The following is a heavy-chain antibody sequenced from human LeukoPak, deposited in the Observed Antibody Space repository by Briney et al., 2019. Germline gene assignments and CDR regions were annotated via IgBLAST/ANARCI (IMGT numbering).Heavy chain of an antibody. Sequence: GGSLRLSCAASGFTFRSYWMGWARQAPGKGLEWVANIKQDGSERYYVDSVKGRFTISRDNAKNSLYLQMNSLRAEDTAVYYCARENYFDYWGQGTLVTVSS. CDR3: ARENYFDY. J-gene: IGHJ4*02. V-gene: IGHV3-7*01. CDR1: GFTFRSYW. CDR2: IKQDGSER.